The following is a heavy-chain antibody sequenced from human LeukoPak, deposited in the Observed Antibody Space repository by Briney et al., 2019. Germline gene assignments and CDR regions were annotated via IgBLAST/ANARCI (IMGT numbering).Heavy chain of an antibody. CDR2: INPKTVGT. Sequence: ASMKVSCKTSGYTFTDYYLHWVRRAAGQGLEWMGWINPKTVGTKYAQKFQGRVTMTRDTSISTAYLEVRRVRSDDTAVYYCARDPTSNQLLPFDYWGQGTLVIVSS. V-gene: IGHV1-2*02. CDR3: ARDPTSNQLLPFDY. J-gene: IGHJ4*02. CDR1: GYTFTDYY. D-gene: IGHD2-2*01.